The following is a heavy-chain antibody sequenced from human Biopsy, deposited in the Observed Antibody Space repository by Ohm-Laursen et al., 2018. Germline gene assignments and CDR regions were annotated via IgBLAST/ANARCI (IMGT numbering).Heavy chain of an antibody. CDR2: ISSSNDNT. J-gene: IGHJ6*02. V-gene: IGHV1-18*01. CDR3: AGDFFDSSGYFYYYNGVDL. D-gene: IGHD3-22*01. CDR1: GFIFTSYG. Sequence: SVKVSCKASGFIFTSYGLSWVRQAPGQGLEWMGWISSSNDNTNYAQKFQGRVTMTAATSTSTAYMELRNLRSDDTAVYYCAGDFFDSSGYFYYYNGVDLWGQGTTVTVSS.